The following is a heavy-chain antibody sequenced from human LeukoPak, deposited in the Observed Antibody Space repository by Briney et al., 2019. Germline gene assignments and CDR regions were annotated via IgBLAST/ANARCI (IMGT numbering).Heavy chain of an antibody. CDR1: GYTFTSYA. J-gene: IGHJ4*02. CDR3: ARNVDTAMATDFDY. CDR2: INAGNGNT. V-gene: IGHV1-3*01. Sequence: ASVKVSCKASGYTFTSYAMHWVRQAPGQGLEWMGWINAGNGNTKYSQKFQGRVTITRDTSASTAYMGLSSLRSEDTAVYYCARNVDTAMATDFDYWGQGTLVTVSS. D-gene: IGHD5-18*01.